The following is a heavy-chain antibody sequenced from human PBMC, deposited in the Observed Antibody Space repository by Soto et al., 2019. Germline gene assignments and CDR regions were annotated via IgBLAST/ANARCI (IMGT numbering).Heavy chain of an antibody. CDR2: IYYSGST. CDR3: ARQAARFDY. D-gene: IGHD6-25*01. V-gene: IGHV4-59*01. CDR1: GGSISSYY. Sequence: PPETLSLTCTVSGGSISSYYWSWIRQPPGKGLEWNGYIYYSGSTNYNPSLKSRVTISVDTSKNQFSLKLSSVTAADTAVYYCARQAARFDYWGQGTLVTVSS. J-gene: IGHJ4*02.